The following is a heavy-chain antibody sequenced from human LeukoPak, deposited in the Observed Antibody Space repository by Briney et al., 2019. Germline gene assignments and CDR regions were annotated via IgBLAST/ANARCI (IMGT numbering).Heavy chain of an antibody. CDR1: GYTFTGYY. CDR2: INPNSGGT. D-gene: IGHD6-13*01. CDR3: ARDRGSVAAVGTFDC. V-gene: IGHV1-2*02. Sequence: ASVKVSCKASGYTFTGYYMHWVRQAPGQGLEWMGWINPNSGGTNYAQKFQGRVTMTRDTSISTAYMELSRLRSDDTAVYYCARDRGSVAAVGTFDCWGQGTLVTVSS. J-gene: IGHJ4*02.